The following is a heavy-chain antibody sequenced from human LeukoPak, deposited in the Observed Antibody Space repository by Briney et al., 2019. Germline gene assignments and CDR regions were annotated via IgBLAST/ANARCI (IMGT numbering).Heavy chain of an antibody. Sequence: GGSLRLSCAASGFTFSTYNMNWVRQGPGKGLVWVSRINTDGSSASYADSVKGRFTISRDNAKNTLYLQMNSLRAEDTAVYYCARDYCSSTSCYPDYWGQGTLVTVSS. J-gene: IGHJ4*02. V-gene: IGHV3-74*01. CDR1: GFTFSTYN. CDR2: INTDGSSA. CDR3: ARDYCSSTSCYPDY. D-gene: IGHD2-2*01.